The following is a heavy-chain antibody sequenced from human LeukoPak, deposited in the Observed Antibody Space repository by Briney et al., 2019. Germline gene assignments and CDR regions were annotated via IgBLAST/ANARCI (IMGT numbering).Heavy chain of an antibody. CDR3: ASPRARGGSYPFDY. D-gene: IGHD1-26*01. CDR2: IYYSGST. CDR1: GGSISSGDYY. V-gene: IGHV4-30-4*08. J-gene: IGHJ4*02. Sequence: PSETLSLTCTVSGGSISSGDYYWSWIRHPPGKGLEWIGYIYYSGSTYYNPSLKSRVTISVDTSKNQFSLKLSSVTAADTAVYYCASPRARGGSYPFDYWGQGTLVTVSS.